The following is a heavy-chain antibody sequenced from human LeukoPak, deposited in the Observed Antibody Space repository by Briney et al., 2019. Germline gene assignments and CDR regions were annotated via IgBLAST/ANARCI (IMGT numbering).Heavy chain of an antibody. V-gene: IGHV4-34*01. CDR2: INHSGST. Sequence: SETLSLTCAVYGGSFSGYYWSWIRQPPGKGLEWIGEINHSGSTNYNPSLKRRVTISVDTSKNQFSLKLSSVTAADTAVYYCAITSYYDFWSGYNWFDPWGQGTLVTVSS. J-gene: IGHJ5*02. CDR1: GGSFSGYY. D-gene: IGHD3-3*01. CDR3: AITSYYDFWSGYNWFDP.